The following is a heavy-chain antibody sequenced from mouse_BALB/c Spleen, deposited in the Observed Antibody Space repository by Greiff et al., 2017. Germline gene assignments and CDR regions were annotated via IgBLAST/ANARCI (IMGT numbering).Heavy chain of an antibody. CDR3: ARGTVVARGAMDY. CDR2: IYPGDGDT. CDR1: GYTFTSYW. J-gene: IGHJ4*01. Sequence: VKLQESGAELARPGASVKLSCKASGYTFTSYWMQWVKQRPGQGLEWIGAIYPGDGDTRYTQKFKGKATLTADKSSSTAYMQLSSLASEDSAVYYCARGTVVARGAMDYWGQGTSVTVSS. V-gene: IGHV1-87*01. D-gene: IGHD1-1*01.